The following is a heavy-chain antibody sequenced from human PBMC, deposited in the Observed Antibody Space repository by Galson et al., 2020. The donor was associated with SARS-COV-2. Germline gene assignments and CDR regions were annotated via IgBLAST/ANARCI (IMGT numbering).Heavy chain of an antibody. D-gene: IGHD1-1*01. CDR2: ISYEGSNQ. J-gene: IGHJ6*03. CDR1: GFSFSNYG. Sequence: GGSLRLPCAASGFSFSNYGIYWVRQAPGKGLEWVATISYEGSNQYYADSVKGRFTISRDNSRNTLYLQMHGLRVEDTAVYYCARRGGPFERTVYYYMDVWGTGTTVTVSS. CDR3: ARRGGPFERTVYYYMDV. V-gene: IGHV3-30*03.